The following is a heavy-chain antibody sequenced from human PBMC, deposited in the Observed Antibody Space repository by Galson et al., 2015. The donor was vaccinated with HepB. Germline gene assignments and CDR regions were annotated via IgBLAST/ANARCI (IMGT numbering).Heavy chain of an antibody. J-gene: IGHJ6*03. Sequence: SLRLSCAASGFTFSSYSMNWVRQAPGKGLEWVSYISSSSSTIYYADSVTGRFTISRDNAKNSLYLQMNSLRAEDTAVYYCARDLYSSSWYAVYYYYYMDVWGKGTTVTVSS. CDR1: GFTFSSYS. CDR3: ARDLYSSSWYAVYYYYYMDV. CDR2: ISSSSSTI. V-gene: IGHV3-48*01. D-gene: IGHD6-13*01.